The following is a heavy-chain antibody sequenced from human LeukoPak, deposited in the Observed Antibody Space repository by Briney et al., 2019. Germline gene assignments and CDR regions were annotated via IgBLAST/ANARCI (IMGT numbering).Heavy chain of an antibody. V-gene: IGHV3-30*02. CDR1: GFSFSSYG. J-gene: IGHJ4*02. CDR3: AKYYHEGRGSPPLPY. CDR2: IRYDGTNK. D-gene: IGHD2/OR15-2a*01. Sequence: GGSLRLSCVASGFSFSSYGMHWVRQAPGKGLEWVAFIRYDGTNKYYTDSVRGRFTISRDNSRNTLYLQMNSLRVEDTALYYCAKYYHEGRGSPPLPYWGQGTLVTVSS.